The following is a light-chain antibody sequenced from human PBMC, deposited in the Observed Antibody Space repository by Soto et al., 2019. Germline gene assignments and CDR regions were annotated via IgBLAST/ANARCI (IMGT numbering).Light chain of an antibody. CDR1: QSVDMR. V-gene: IGKV3-20*01. CDR3: QQYGSSPLIS. CDR2: GAS. J-gene: IGKJ5*01. Sequence: IVLTQSPATLSLSPGERATLSCMASQSVDMRLAWYQQKPGQAPSLLIFGASKRATGIPDRFSGSGSGRDFTLTISGLEPEDFAVYYCQQYGSSPLISFGQGTRLEI.